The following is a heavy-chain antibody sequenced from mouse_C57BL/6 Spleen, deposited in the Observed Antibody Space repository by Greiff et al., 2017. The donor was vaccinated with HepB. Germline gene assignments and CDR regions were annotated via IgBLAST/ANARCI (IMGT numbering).Heavy chain of an antibody. CDR3: TAGDSSGGDWFAY. J-gene: IGHJ3*01. CDR1: GYTFTDYE. D-gene: IGHD3-2*02. Sequence: SGAELVRPGASVTLSCKASGYTFTDYEMHWVKQTPVHGLEWIGAIDPETGGTAYNQKFKGKAILTADKSSSTAYMELRSLTSEDSAVYYCTAGDSSGGDWFAYWGQGTLVTVSA. CDR2: IDPETGGT. V-gene: IGHV1-15*01.